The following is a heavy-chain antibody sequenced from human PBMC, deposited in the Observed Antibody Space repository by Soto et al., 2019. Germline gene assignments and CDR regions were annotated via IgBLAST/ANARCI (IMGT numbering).Heavy chain of an antibody. CDR2: IIPIFGTA. V-gene: IGHV1-69*13. CDR1: GGTFSSYA. Sequence: ASVKVSCKASGGTFSSYAISWVRQAHGQGLEWMGGIIPIFGTANYAQKFQGRVTITADESTSTAYMELSSLRSEDTAVYYCAREFRGFHAFDIWGQGTMVTVSS. D-gene: IGHD3-22*01. CDR3: AREFRGFHAFDI. J-gene: IGHJ3*02.